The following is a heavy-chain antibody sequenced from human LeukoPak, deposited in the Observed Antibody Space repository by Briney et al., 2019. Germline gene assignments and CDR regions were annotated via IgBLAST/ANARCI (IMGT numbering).Heavy chain of an antibody. CDR1: GFTFSSYW. D-gene: IGHD1-26*01. Sequence: GGSLRLSCAASGFTFSSYWMSWVRQAPGKGLEWVANIKQDGSEKYYVDSVKGRFTISRDNAKNSLYLQMNSLRAEDTAVYYCARDLIVGATHFDYWGQGALVTVSS. CDR3: ARDLIVGATHFDY. V-gene: IGHV3-7*01. CDR2: IKQDGSEK. J-gene: IGHJ4*02.